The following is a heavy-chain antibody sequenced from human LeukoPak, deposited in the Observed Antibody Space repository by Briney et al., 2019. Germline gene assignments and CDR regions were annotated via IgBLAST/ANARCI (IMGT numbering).Heavy chain of an antibody. CDR2: ISGSGGST. V-gene: IGHV3-23*01. J-gene: IGHJ4*02. CDR3: AKDGGDIYIVGATVDY. D-gene: IGHD1-26*01. CDR1: GFTFSSYA. Sequence: GGSLRLSCAASGFTFSSYAMSWVRQAPGKGLEWVSAISGSGGSTYYADSVKGRFTISRDSSKNTLYLQMNSLRAEDTAVYYCAKDGGDIYIVGATVDYWGQGTLVTVSS.